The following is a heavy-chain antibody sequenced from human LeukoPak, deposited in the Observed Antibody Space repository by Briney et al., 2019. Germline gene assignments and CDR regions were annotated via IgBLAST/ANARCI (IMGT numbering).Heavy chain of an antibody. J-gene: IGHJ5*02. CDR1: GYTFTSYG. CDR3: ARDGYSGSWFTNWFDP. Sequence: ASVKVSCKASGYTFTSYGISWVRQAPGQGLEWMGWISAYNGNTNYAQKLQGRVTMTTDTSTSTAYMELRSLRSDDTAVYYCARDGYSGSWFTNWFDPWGQGTLVTVSS. D-gene: IGHD6-13*01. V-gene: IGHV1-18*04. CDR2: ISAYNGNT.